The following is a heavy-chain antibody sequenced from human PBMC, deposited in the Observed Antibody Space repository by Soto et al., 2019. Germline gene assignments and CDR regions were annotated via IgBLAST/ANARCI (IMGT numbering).Heavy chain of an antibody. J-gene: IGHJ6*02. V-gene: IGHV1-3*04. CDR3: ARGEQLYHYYYGMDV. Sequence: PGPSVKVSCKASGYSFTTHAMIWVRQAPGQRPEWMGWINTGNGNTRYSPKFQGRVNITRDTSASTAYMELSSLKSEDTAVYYCARGEQLYHYYYGMDVWGQGSTVTVSS. CDR1: GYSFTTHA. CDR2: INTGNGNT.